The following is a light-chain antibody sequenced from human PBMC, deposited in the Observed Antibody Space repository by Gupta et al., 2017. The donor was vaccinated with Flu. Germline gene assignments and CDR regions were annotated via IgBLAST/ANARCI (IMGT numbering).Light chain of an antibody. Sequence: TVAISCSGSSSNIASNYVYWYQHLPGTAPKLLMYRDDQRPLGVPDRFSGSKSGTSASLAISGLRSEDEAYYYCAAWDDILSGYVFGTGTKVTVL. CDR2: RDD. CDR1: SSNIASNY. V-gene: IGLV1-47*01. J-gene: IGLJ1*01. CDR3: AAWDDILSGYV.